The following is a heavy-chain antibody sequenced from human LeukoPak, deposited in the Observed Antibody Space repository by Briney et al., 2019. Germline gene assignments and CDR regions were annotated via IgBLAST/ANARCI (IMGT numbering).Heavy chain of an antibody. J-gene: IGHJ4*02. CDR3: ARGLRGYSGYDPVDY. CDR2: IIAYNGNT. Sequence: GASVKVSCKASGYTFTSYGISWVRQAPGQGLEWMGWIIAYNGNTNYAQKLQGRVTMTTDTSTSTAYMELRSLRSDDTAVYYCARGLRGYSGYDPVDYWGQGTLVTVSS. V-gene: IGHV1-18*01. D-gene: IGHD5-12*01. CDR1: GYTFTSYG.